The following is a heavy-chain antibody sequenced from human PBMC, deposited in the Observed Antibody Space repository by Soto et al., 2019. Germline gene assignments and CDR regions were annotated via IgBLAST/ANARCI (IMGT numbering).Heavy chain of an antibody. CDR3: AKQGRQYNGSGYSFGRDV. J-gene: IGHJ6*04. D-gene: IGHD6-6*01. V-gene: IGHV5-51*01. Sequence: GESLKISCNASGFSLTTYWIGWVRQRPGKGLEGMGSIFPGDSDPRYSPSFQGQVIISADRSIRTAYLQWRSLKASAPAIYYWAKQGRQYNGSGYSFGRDVGVKW. CDR2: IFPGDSDP. CDR1: GFSLTTYW.